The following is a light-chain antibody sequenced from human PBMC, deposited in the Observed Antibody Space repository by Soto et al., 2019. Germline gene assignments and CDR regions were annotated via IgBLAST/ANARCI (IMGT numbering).Light chain of an antibody. CDR3: KQYNSWPPGV. CDR2: DAS. J-gene: IGKJ2*01. Sequence: EIVLTQSPGTLSLSPGERGTLSCRGSQSISRRLAWYQQKPGQAPRLLISDASTRASGIAARFSGSGSGTEFILTLGSLQSDDFPPSYCKQYNSWPPGVFGQGTKVDIK. V-gene: IGKV3-15*01. CDR1: QSISRR.